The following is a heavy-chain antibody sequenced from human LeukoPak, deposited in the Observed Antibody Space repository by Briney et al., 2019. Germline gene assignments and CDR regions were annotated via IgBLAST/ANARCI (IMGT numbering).Heavy chain of an antibody. J-gene: IGHJ6*02. V-gene: IGHV3-11*01. D-gene: IGHD2-2*01. CDR1: GFTFSDYY. CDR3: ASSTAATGLGSWDYGMDV. CDR2: ISSSGSTI. Sequence: GGSLRLSCAASGFTFSDYYMSWIRQAAGKGLEWVSYISSSGSTIYYADSVKGRFTISRDNAKNSLYLQMNSLRAEDTAVYYCASSTAATGLGSWDYGMDVWGQGTTVTVSS.